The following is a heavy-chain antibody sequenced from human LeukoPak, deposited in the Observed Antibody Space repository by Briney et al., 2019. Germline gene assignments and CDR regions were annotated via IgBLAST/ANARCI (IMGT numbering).Heavy chain of an antibody. CDR3: AKVGQ. CDR2: ITWRSDSI. D-gene: IGHD3-10*01. V-gene: IGHV3-9*01. CDR1: GFRFQDYA. J-gene: IGHJ4*02. Sequence: PGGSLRLSCTASGFRFQDYAMFWVRQAPGKGLEWVAGITWRSDSIVYAEPEKGRFTMSRDNARNSLYLQMHSLRVDDTALYYCAKVGQWGQGTLVTVSS.